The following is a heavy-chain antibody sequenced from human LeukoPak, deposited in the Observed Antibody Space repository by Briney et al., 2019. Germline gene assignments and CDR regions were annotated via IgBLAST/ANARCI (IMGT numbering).Heavy chain of an antibody. Sequence: ASVKVSCKASGYTFTGYYMHWVRQAPGQGLEWMGWINPNSGGTNYAQKFQGRVTITRDTSISTAYMELSRLRSDDTAVYYCATEVVVVAATLSMDVWGQGTTVTVSS. D-gene: IGHD2-15*01. CDR3: ATEVVVVAATLSMDV. J-gene: IGHJ6*02. CDR1: GYTFTGYY. CDR2: INPNSGGT. V-gene: IGHV1-2*02.